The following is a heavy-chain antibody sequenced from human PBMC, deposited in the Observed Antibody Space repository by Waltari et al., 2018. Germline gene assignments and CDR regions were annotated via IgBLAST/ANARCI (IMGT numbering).Heavy chain of an antibody. Sequence: EVQLLQSGAEVKKPGTPVKISCKVSGDTFTDNYIHWIQQAPGKGLQWMGLLDPADGQAVYAEKVQGRVTMTADTSIHTAYMELTSLTSEDTAFYYCAAALGGGISASRPFHFWGQGTMITVSS. D-gene: IGHD3-10*01. CDR3: AAALGGGISASRPFHF. CDR1: GDTFTDNY. CDR2: LDPADGQA. J-gene: IGHJ3*01. V-gene: IGHV1-69-2*01.